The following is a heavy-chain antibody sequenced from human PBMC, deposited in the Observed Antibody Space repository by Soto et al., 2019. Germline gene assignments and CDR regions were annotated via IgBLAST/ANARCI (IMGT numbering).Heavy chain of an antibody. Sequence: QVQLVESGGGVVQPGRSLRLSCAASGFTFSNYGMHWVRQAPGKGLEWVAVIWYDGSNKYYAASVKGRFTISRDNSKNTLYLQMNSRRGEDTAVYYCATATLDGSGHGADYWGQGTLVTVSS. V-gene: IGHV3-33*01. CDR1: GFTFSNYG. J-gene: IGHJ4*02. CDR2: IWYDGSNK. CDR3: ATATLDGSGHGADY. D-gene: IGHD3-10*01.